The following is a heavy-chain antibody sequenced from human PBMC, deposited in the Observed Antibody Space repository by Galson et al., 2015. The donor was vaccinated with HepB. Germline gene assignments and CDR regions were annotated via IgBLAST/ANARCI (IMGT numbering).Heavy chain of an antibody. CDR1: GYSFTSYW. CDR3: ARIVPAAIGVHVAFYS. Sequence: QSGAEVKKTGESLKISCTGSGYSFTSYWIGWVRQMPGKGLEWMGIIYPGDSDTRYSQSFQGQVTISADKSISTAYLQLSSLKATDTAMYYGARIVPAAIGVHVAFYSGVHGT. CDR2: IYPGDSDT. J-gene: IGHJ3*02. D-gene: IGHD2-2*02. V-gene: IGHV5-51*01.